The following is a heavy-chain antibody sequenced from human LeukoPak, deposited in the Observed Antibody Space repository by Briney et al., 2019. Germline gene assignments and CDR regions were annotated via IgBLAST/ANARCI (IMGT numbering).Heavy chain of an antibody. D-gene: IGHD4-23*01. Sequence: SQTLSLTCTVSGGSISSRSDYWGWIRQTPGKGLEWIGNLDSSGSTYYNPSLKSRVTISVGTSKNQFSLSLRSVTAADTAIYFCSRSHDYGGLYFYYYMDVWGKGTTVTVSS. V-gene: IGHV4-39*01. J-gene: IGHJ6*03. CDR2: LDSSGST. CDR1: GGSISSRSDY. CDR3: SRSHDYGGLYFYYYMDV.